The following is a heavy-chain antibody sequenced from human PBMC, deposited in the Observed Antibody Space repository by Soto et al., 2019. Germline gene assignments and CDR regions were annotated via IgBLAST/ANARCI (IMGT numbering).Heavy chain of an antibody. D-gene: IGHD5-18*01. CDR2: IYSGGTT. J-gene: IGHJ4*02. Sequence: EVQLVESGGGLIQPGGSLRLSCAASGFTVSTNYMSWVRQAPGKGLECVSVIYSGGTTYYADSVKGRFTISRDNSKNTRELQRKGLTAEDTAVYYCARDPLPLDTAMGGYWGQGTLVAVSS. CDR3: ARDPLPLDTAMGGY. CDR1: GFTVSTNY. V-gene: IGHV3-53*01.